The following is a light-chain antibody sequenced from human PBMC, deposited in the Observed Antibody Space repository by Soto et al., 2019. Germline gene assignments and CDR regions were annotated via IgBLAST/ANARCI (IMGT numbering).Light chain of an antibody. Sequence: QSALTQPASVSGSPGQSITISCTGSSSDVGGYNYVSWYQHHPGKAPQLMIYDVSNRPSGVFNRFSGSKSGNTASLTISGLQAEDEADYYCSSYTSSSTLYVFGTGTKLTVL. J-gene: IGLJ1*01. V-gene: IGLV2-14*01. CDR1: SSDVGGYNY. CDR2: DVS. CDR3: SSYTSSSTLYV.